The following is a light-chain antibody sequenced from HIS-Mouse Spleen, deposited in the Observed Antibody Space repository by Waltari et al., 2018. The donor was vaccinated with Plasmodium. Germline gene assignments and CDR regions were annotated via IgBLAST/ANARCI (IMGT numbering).Light chain of an antibody. Sequence: SYELTQPPSVSVSPGQTASITCSGDQLGDKYACWYQEKPGQFPVLVIYQDSKRPSGIPERFSGSNSGNTATLTISGTQAMDEADYYCQAWDSSTDYVFGTGTKVTVL. CDR2: QDS. V-gene: IGLV3-1*01. CDR1: QLGDKY. CDR3: QAWDSSTDYV. J-gene: IGLJ1*01.